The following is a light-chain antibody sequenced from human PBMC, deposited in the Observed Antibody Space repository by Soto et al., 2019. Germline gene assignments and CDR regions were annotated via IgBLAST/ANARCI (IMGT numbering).Light chain of an antibody. CDR2: GAS. Sequence: LVLTQSPGTLSLSPGERATLSCRASQSVTSSYLAWYQQRPGQAPRLLIYGASTRATGIPDRFSGSGSGTDFTLTISRVEPEDFAVYYCQQYGGSPLFTFGQGSKLEIK. CDR3: QQYGGSPLFT. CDR1: QSVTSSY. V-gene: IGKV3-20*01. J-gene: IGKJ2*01.